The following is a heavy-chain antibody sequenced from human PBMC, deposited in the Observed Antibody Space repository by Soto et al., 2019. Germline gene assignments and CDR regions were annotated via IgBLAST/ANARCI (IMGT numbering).Heavy chain of an antibody. J-gene: IGHJ6*02. Sequence: QVTLKESGPVLVQPTETLTLTCTVSGFSLNNPRMGVSWILQPPGKPLEWLAHFFSDAERSYSASMQIRLTMSTDTSGSQVVLTITNMDPVDTATYCCARMDGDYNYYAMDVWGQGNTVTVSS. V-gene: IGHV2-26*01. CDR1: GFSLNNPRMG. D-gene: IGHD4-17*01. CDR3: ARMDGDYNYYAMDV. CDR2: FFSDAER.